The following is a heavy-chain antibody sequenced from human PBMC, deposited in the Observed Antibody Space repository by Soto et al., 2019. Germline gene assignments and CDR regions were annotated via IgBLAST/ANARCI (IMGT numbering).Heavy chain of an antibody. V-gene: IGHV3-21*01. D-gene: IGHD2-15*01. CDR1: GFNFNSYT. CDR3: ARDCSGGSCYPGMDV. CDR2: ISSSGYI. Sequence: GGSLRLSCAASGFNFNSYTINCVRQAPGKRLEWLSSISSSGYIFSTDSVRGRFTISRDNAKNSVYLQINSLRAEDTAVYFCARDCSGGSCYPGMDVWGQGTTVTVS. J-gene: IGHJ6*02.